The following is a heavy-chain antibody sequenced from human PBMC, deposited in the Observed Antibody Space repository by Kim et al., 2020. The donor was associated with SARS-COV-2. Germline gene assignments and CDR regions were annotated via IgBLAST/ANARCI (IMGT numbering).Heavy chain of an antibody. J-gene: IGHJ5*02. Sequence: GGSLRLSCAASGFTFSSYAMSWVRQAPGKGLEWVSAISGSGGSTYYADSVKGRFTISRDNSKNTLYLQMNSLRAEDTAVYYCYTMVRANNWFDPWGQGTLVTVSS. CDR2: ISGSGGST. CDR1: GFTFSSYA. V-gene: IGHV3-23*01. D-gene: IGHD3-10*01. CDR3: YTMVRANNWFDP.